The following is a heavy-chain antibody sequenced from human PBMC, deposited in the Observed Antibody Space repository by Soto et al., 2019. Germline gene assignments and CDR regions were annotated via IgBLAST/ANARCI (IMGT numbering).Heavy chain of an antibody. Sequence: EVQLVESGGALIQPGGSLRLSCVASGFSVSSNHMTWVRHTPGKGLEWVSIIYTGGSIYYADSVKGRFTISRDNSKNTVYLQMNRLRVEDTAVYYCARVHVTAYPYFDYWGRGTLITVSS. CDR1: GFSVSSNH. CDR3: ARVHVTAYPYFDY. V-gene: IGHV3-53*01. J-gene: IGHJ4*02. CDR2: IYTGGSI. D-gene: IGHD2-21*02.